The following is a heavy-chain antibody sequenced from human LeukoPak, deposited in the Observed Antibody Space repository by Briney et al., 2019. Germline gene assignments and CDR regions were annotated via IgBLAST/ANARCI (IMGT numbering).Heavy chain of an antibody. CDR1: GYTFTSYG. D-gene: IGHD6-13*01. CDR3: ARDHRGGAAGAY. V-gene: IGHV1-18*01. J-gene: IGHJ4*02. Sequence: ASVKVSCKASGYTFTSYGIIWARQAPGQGLEWMGWISAYNGNTNYAQKLQGRVTMTTDTSTSTAYMELRSLRSDDTAVYYCARDHRGGAAGAYWGQGTLATVSS. CDR2: ISAYNGNT.